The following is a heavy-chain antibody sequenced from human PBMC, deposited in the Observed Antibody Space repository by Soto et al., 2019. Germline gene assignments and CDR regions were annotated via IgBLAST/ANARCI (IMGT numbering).Heavy chain of an antibody. Sequence: SGPTLVNPTQTLTLTCSFSGFSLTTSGMCVGWIRQPPGKALEWLALIDWDDGKFYSPSLKTRLTISKDTSKNQVVLTMTNMDPVDTATYFCARTPKGDYFWFDPWGPGTLVTVSS. CDR3: ARTPKGDYFWFDP. V-gene: IGHV2-70*01. J-gene: IGHJ5*02. D-gene: IGHD4-17*01. CDR1: GFSLTTSGMC. CDR2: IDWDDGK.